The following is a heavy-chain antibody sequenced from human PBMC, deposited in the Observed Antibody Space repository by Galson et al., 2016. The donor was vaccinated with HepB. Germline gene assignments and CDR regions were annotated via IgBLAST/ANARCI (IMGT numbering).Heavy chain of an antibody. J-gene: IGHJ4*02. CDR3: VRAPGYCSTTNCQLWK. CDR2: IKQDGSEK. D-gene: IGHD2-2*03. V-gene: IGHV3-7*01. Sequence: SLRLSCAASGFTFSSYWMSWVRQAPGKGLEWVANIKQDGSEKYYVDSVKGRFTISRDNAKSTLYLQMNSLRAEDTAVYYCVRAPGYCSTTNCQLWKWGRGTLVTVSS. CDR1: GFTFSSYW.